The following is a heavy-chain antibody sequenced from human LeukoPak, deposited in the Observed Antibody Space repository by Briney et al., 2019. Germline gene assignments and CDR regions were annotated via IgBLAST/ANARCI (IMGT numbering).Heavy chain of an antibody. CDR3: ARSDSGYDSTPFDY. V-gene: IGHV3-21*01. D-gene: IGHD5-12*01. CDR1: EFTFSSYS. J-gene: IGHJ4*02. CDR2: ISSSSSYI. Sequence: GGSLRLSCAASEFTFSSYSMNWVRQAPGKGLEWVSSISSSSSYIYYADSVKGRFTISRDNAKNSLYLQMNSLRAEDTAVYYCARSDSGYDSTPFDYWGQGTLVTVSS.